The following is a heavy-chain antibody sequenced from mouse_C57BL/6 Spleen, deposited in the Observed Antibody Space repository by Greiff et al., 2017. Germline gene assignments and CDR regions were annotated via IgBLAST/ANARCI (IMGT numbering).Heavy chain of an antibody. CDR2: IYPGSGST. J-gene: IGHJ4*01. V-gene: IGHV1-55*01. Sequence: VQLQQPGAELVKPGASVKMSCKASGYTFTSYWITWVKQRPGRGLEWIGDIYPGSGSTNYNEKFKSKATLTVDTSSSTAYMQLSSLTSEDSAVYYCARYGYEDYARDYRGQGTSVTVSS. D-gene: IGHD2-2*01. CDR3: ARYGYEDYARDY. CDR1: GYTFTSYW.